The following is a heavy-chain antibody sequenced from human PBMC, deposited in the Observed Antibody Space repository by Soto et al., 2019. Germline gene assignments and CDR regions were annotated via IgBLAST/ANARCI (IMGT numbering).Heavy chain of an antibody. CDR2: IKGDGSRT. V-gene: IGHV3-7*01. D-gene: IGHD2-15*01. CDR1: GFTFSSFA. J-gene: IGHJ1*01. CDR3: AREYCGGGSCYRYFQH. Sequence: GGSLRLSCAASGFTFSSFAMNWVRQAPGKGLKWVANIKGDGSRTYYADSVKGRFTISRDNAKNSLFLQMNSLRAEDTAVYYCAREYCGGGSCYRYFQHWGQGTLVTVSS.